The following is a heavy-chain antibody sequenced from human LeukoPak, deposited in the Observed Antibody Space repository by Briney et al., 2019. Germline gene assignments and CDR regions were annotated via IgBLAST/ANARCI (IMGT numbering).Heavy chain of an antibody. V-gene: IGHV3-30*18. CDR1: GFTFSSYG. Sequence: GGSLRLSCAASGFTFSSYGMHWVRQAPGKGLEWVAVISYDGGNKYYADSVKGRFTISRDNSKNTQYLQMNSLRTEDTAVYYCAKDRDIVGATFDYWGQGTLVTVSS. CDR3: AKDRDIVGATFDY. CDR2: ISYDGGNK. D-gene: IGHD1-26*01. J-gene: IGHJ4*02.